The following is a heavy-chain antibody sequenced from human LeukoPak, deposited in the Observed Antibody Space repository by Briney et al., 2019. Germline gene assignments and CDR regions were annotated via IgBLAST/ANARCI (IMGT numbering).Heavy chain of an antibody. Sequence: SQTLSLTCAISGDSVSSNSAAWNWIRQSPSRGLEWLGRTYYRSKWYNDYAVSVKSRITINPDTSKNQFSLQLNSVTPEDTAVYYCARDRPYYYGSGSYPSNWFDSWGQGTLVTVSS. CDR3: ARDRPYYYGSGSYPSNWFDS. CDR1: GDSVSSNSAA. D-gene: IGHD3-10*01. CDR2: TYYRSKWYN. V-gene: IGHV6-1*01. J-gene: IGHJ5*01.